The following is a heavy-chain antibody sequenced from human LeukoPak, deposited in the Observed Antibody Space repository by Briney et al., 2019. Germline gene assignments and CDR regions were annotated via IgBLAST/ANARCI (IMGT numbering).Heavy chain of an antibody. J-gene: IGHJ1*01. CDR1: GFTFSDNY. Sequence: GGSLRLSCEVFGFTFSDNYMDWVRQAPGKGLEWVGRARNKPKGYTTVYAASVKGRFTISRDDSKDSLYLQMNSLKTDDTAVYYCATVEGNYGHWGQGTLVTVSS. D-gene: IGHD1-7*01. CDR3: ATVEGNYGH. V-gene: IGHV3-72*01. CDR2: ARNKPKGYTT.